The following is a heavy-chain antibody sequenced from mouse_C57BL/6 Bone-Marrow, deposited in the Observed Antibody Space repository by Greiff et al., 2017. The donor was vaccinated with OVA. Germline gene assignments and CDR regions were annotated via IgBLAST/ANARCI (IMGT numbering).Heavy chain of an antibody. CDR3: ARNRLRSYYFDY. V-gene: IGHV1-72*01. CDR2: IDPNSGGT. Sequence: QVQLKQPGAELVKPGASVKLSCKASGYTFTSYWMHWVKQRPGRGLEWIGRIDPNSGGTKYNEKFKSKATLTVDKPSSTAYMQLSSLTSEDSAVYYCARNRLRSYYFDYWGQGTTLTVSS. CDR1: GYTFTSYW. D-gene: IGHD1-1*01. J-gene: IGHJ2*01.